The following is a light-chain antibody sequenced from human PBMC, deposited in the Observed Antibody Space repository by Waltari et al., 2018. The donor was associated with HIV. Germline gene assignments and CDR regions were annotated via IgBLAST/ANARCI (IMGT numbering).Light chain of an antibody. J-gene: IGLJ2*01. V-gene: IGLV2-23*02. CDR3: CSYAGSSTLV. Sequence: QSALTQPASVSGSPGQSITISCPGPTSDVGSYNLVSWYQQHPGKAPKRMIYEVSKRPSGVSNRFSGSKSGNTASLTISGLQAEDEADYYCCSYAGSSTLVFGGGTKLTVL. CDR1: TSDVGSYNL. CDR2: EVS.